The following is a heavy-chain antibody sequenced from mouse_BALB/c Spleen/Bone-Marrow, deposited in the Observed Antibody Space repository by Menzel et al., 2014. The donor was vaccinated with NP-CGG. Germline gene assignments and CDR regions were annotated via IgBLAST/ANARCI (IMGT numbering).Heavy chain of an antibody. V-gene: IGHV14-3*02. CDR3: ARGRMITD. J-gene: IGHJ3*01. CDR1: GFNIXDTY. D-gene: IGHD2-4*01. CDR2: IDPANGNT. Sequence: EVQLQQSGAELVKPGASVKLSCTASGFNIXDTYMHWVKQRPEQGLEWIGRIDPANGNTKYDPKFQGKATITADTSSNTAYLQLSSLTSEDTAVYYCARGRMITDWGQGTLVTVSA.